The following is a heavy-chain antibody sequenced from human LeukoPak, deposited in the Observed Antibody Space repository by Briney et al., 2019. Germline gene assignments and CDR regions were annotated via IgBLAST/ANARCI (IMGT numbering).Heavy chain of an antibody. V-gene: IGHV3-53*01. CDR1: GFTFSSSY. Sequence: GGSLRLSCAASGFTFSSSYMGWVRQAPGKGLEWVSVLYSGGTTYYADSVTGRFTISRDNSKNTLYLQMNSLRAEDTAVYYCARDTNRFGVDVWGQGTTVTVSS. J-gene: IGHJ6*02. D-gene: IGHD1-1*01. CDR2: LYSGGTT. CDR3: ARDTNRFGVDV.